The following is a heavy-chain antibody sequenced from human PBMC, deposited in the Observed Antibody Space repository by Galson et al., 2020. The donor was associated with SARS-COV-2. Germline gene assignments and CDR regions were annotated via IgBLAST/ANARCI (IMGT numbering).Heavy chain of an antibody. J-gene: IGHJ5*01. V-gene: IGHV3-9*01. CDR3: AKDGRAGYSACDYNGIDA. D-gene: IGHD5-12*01. Sequence: SLKTLCAASGFTFDEYGMHWVRQAPGKGLQWISSIHWNSNFIFYADSVKGRFTVSRDNAKNSLYLQMSSLRSDDTAFYYCAKDGRAGYSACDYNGIDAWGPGTRVTVSS. CDR1: GFTFDEYG. CDR2: IHWNSNFI.